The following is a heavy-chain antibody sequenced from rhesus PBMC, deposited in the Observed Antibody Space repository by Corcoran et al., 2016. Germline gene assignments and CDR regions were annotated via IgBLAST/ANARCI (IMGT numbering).Heavy chain of an antibody. V-gene: IGHV3-178*01. CDR1: GVTFSDYY. Sequence: EVQLVESGGGLAKPGGSLRLSCAASGVTFSDYYMDWVRQAPGKGLEWVSRISNGGNSTWYADSVKGRFTISRENAKNTLYLQMNSLRTEDTAVYYCARDRAGGFDYWGQGVLVTVSS. CDR2: ISNGGNST. D-gene: IGHD1-1*01. J-gene: IGHJ4*01. CDR3: ARDRAGGFDY.